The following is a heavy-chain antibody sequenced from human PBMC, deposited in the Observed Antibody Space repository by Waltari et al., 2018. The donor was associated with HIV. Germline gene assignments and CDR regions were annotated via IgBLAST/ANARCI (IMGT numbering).Heavy chain of an antibody. V-gene: IGHV3-48*01. D-gene: IGHD2-2*01. J-gene: IGHJ4*02. CDR2: ISSSSTTI. CDR1: GFIFRTYS. CDR3: ARDYCSSTSCTVDY. Sequence: EVQLVESGGGLVQSGGSLRLSCAASGFIFRTYSMNWVRQAPGKGLEWVSHISSSSTTIYYADSVKGRFTISRDNAKNSLYLQMNTLRAEDTAVYYCARDYCSSTSCTVDYWGQGTLVTVSS.